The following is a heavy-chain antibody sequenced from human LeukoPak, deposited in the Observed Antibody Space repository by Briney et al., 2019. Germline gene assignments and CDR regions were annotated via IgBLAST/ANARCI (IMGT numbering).Heavy chain of an antibody. Sequence: GGSLRLSCAASGFTFSSYSMHWVRQAPGKGLEWGSYISGSSSTIYYADSVKGRFTISRDNGKNTLYLQMNSLRAEDTAVYYCARGSTYYDSSGQVPFDYWGQGTLVTVSS. J-gene: IGHJ4*02. D-gene: IGHD3-22*01. CDR1: GFTFSSYS. CDR3: ARGSTYYDSSGQVPFDY. CDR2: ISGSSSTI. V-gene: IGHV3-48*01.